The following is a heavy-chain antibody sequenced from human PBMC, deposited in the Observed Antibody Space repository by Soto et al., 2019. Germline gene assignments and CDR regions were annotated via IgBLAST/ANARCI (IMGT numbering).Heavy chain of an antibody. J-gene: IGHJ4*02. Sequence: ASLKVSWKVSGYTNSELSMHWVRQDHRKGLEWIGGFDPEDGETIYAQKFQGRVTMTEDTSTDTAYMELSSLRSEDTAVYYCATRSDFYGDYGNYFDYWGQGTLVTVSS. CDR1: GYTNSELS. CDR2: FDPEDGET. D-gene: IGHD4-17*01. CDR3: ATRSDFYGDYGNYFDY. V-gene: IGHV1-24*01.